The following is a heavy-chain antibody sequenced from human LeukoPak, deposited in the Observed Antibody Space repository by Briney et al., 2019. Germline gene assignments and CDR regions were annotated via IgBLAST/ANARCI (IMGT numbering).Heavy chain of an antibody. V-gene: IGHV3-48*01. CDR1: GFTFNTYT. CDR2: ISGSSGII. CDR3: ARDDGYYYGSGSYRGVDY. D-gene: IGHD3-10*01. Sequence: GGSLRLSCAASGFTFNTYTMNWVRQAPGKGLEWVSYISGSSGIIDYADSVRGRFTISRDNAKNSLYLQMNSLRAEDTAVYYCARDDGYYYGSGSYRGVDYWGQGTLVTVSS. J-gene: IGHJ4*02.